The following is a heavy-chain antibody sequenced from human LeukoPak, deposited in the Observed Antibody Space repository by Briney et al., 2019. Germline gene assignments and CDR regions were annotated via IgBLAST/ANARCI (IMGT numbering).Heavy chain of an antibody. J-gene: IGHJ4*02. D-gene: IGHD3-9*01. CDR3: AKGPDYVILTGYSVYDY. CDR1: GLPLCSYD. V-gene: IGHV3-23*01. CDR2: ISGIGGRT. Sequence: PGVPVSLFCAACGLPLCSYDMLWLRQAPGKGLEWVSAISGIGGRTYYADSVKGRFAISTDNTNNTLYLQMKSLRAEDTAVYYCAKGPDYVILTGYSVYDYWGQGTLVTVSS.